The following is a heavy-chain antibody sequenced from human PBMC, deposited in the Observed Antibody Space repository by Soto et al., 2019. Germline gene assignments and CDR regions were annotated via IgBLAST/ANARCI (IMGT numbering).Heavy chain of an antibody. CDR2: ISYDGSDK. CDR1: GFTFSSYG. CDR3: GAGQYFSDY. Sequence: QVQLVESGGGVVKPGRSLRLSCAASGFTFSSYGMHLVRQAPGKGREWVALISYDGSDKYYADSLKGRFTISRDTSTNTLYLQMISLRVEDTAVYYCGAGQYFSDYWGQGTLVTVSS. J-gene: IGHJ4*02. V-gene: IGHV3-30*03. D-gene: IGHD6-13*01.